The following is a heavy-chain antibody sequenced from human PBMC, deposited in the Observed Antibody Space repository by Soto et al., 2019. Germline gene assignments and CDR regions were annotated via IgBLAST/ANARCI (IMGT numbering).Heavy chain of an antibody. J-gene: IGHJ4*02. CDR1: GYTFTSYG. Sequence: QVQLVQFGAEVKKPGASVKVSCKASGYTFTSYGISWVRQAPGQGLEWMGWINAYNGNTKNAQKLQGRVTMTTDTSTSTGYMELRSLRSDDTAVYYCARDAAIGMNDYWGQGTLVTVSS. D-gene: IGHD1-20*01. V-gene: IGHV1-18*01. CDR3: ARDAAIGMNDY. CDR2: INAYNGNT.